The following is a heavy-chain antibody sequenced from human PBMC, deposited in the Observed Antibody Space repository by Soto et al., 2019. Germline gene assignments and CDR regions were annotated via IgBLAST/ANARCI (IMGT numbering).Heavy chain of an antibody. Sequence: GGSLRLSCAASGFTFGSYWMSWVRQAPGKGLEWVSTISVSGHDTYYADSVKGRFTISRDNSRDTLYLEMNSLRAEDTALYYCAKFQVEGYHNYYGMDVWGQGTTVTVS. CDR1: GFTFGSYW. CDR3: AKFQVEGYHNYYGMDV. J-gene: IGHJ6*02. V-gene: IGHV3-23*01. CDR2: ISVSGHDT.